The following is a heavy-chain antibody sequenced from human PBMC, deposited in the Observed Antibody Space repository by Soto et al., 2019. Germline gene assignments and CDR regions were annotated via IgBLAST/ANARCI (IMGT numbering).Heavy chain of an antibody. J-gene: IGHJ4*02. CDR2: AHHSGRT. Sequence: SETLSLTCTVSGDSMSSSNWWNWVRQPPGKGLEWIGEAHHSGRTNYNPSLKSRVTISVDTSKNQFSLKLTSVTAADTAVYYCARDKITGLFDYWGQGTLVTVSS. CDR3: ARDKITGLFDY. V-gene: IGHV4-4*02. CDR1: GDSMSSSNW. D-gene: IGHD2-8*02.